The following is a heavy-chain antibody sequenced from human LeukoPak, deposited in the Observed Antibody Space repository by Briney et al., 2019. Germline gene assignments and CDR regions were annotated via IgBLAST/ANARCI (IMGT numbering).Heavy chain of an antibody. D-gene: IGHD6-19*01. CDR2: INHSGST. V-gene: IGHV4-34*01. J-gene: IGHJ4*02. Sequence: SEPLSLTCAVYGGSFSGYYWSWIRQPPGKGLEWIGEINHSGSTNYNPSLKSRVTISVDTSKNQFSLKLSSVTAADTAVYYCARVAVAAINDYWGQGTLVTVSS. CDR3: ARVAVAAINDY. CDR1: GGSFSGYY.